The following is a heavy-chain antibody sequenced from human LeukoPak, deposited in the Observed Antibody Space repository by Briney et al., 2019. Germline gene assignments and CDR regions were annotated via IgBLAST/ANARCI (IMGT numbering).Heavy chain of an antibody. CDR3: ARLVRSYTLSDY. J-gene: IGHJ4*02. Sequence: GGPLKFSGQGLGSRFTGFWIGWVGQIRGKGLGWMGIIYPGDSDTRYSPYFQGQVTISADKSISTAYLQWSSLKASDTAMYYCARLVRSYTLSDYWGQGTLVTVSS. V-gene: IGHV5-51*01. CDR2: IYPGDSDT. D-gene: IGHD1-26*01. CDR1: GSRFTGFW.